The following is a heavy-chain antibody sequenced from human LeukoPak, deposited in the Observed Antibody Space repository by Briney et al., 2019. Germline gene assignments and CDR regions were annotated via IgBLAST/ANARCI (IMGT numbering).Heavy chain of an antibody. J-gene: IGHJ5*02. CDR3: VRDYSVAAGTTTISLYNWFDP. D-gene: IGHD6-13*01. Sequence: ASVKVSCKASGGTFSSYAISWVRQAPGQGLEWMGRIIPLIGIAHYAQKFQGRVTITADKSTNTAYMELNSLRSEDTAVYYCVRDYSVAAGTTTISLYNWFDPWGQGTLVTVSS. V-gene: IGHV1-69*04. CDR2: IIPLIGIA. CDR1: GGTFSSYA.